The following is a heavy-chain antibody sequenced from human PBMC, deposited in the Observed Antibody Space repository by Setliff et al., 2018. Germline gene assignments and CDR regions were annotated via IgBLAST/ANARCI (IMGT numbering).Heavy chain of an antibody. V-gene: IGHV4-34*12. J-gene: IGHJ6*03. CDR2: IIHSGST. D-gene: IGHD6-19*01. CDR1: GGSISSYY. Sequence: SETLSLTCTVSGGSISSYYWSWIRQPPGKRLEWIGEIIHSGSTNYNPSLKSRVTISIDTSKNQFSLKLNSVTAADMAVYYCAREQWLDPPGYYYMDVWAKGTTVTVSS. CDR3: AREQWLDPPGYYYMDV.